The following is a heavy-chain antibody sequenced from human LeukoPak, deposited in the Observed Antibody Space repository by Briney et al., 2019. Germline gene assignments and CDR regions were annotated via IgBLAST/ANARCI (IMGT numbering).Heavy chain of an antibody. Sequence: PSETLSLTCAVYGGSFSGYYWSWIRQPPGKGLEWIGEISHSGSTNYNPSLKSRVTISVDTSKNQFSLKLSSVTAADTAVYYCARRLPDIVVVPAAGGWFDPWGQGTLVTVSS. J-gene: IGHJ5*02. CDR3: ARRLPDIVVVPAAGGWFDP. V-gene: IGHV4-34*01. CDR2: ISHSGST. CDR1: GGSFSGYY. D-gene: IGHD2-2*01.